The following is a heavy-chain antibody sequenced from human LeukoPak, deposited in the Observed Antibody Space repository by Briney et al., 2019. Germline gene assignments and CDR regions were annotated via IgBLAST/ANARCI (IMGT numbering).Heavy chain of an antibody. Sequence: SETLSLTCTVSGGSISSGDYYWSWIRQPPGKGLEWIGYIYYSGSTYYNPSLKSRVTISVDTSKNQFSLKLSSVTAADTAVYYCARDCCGYCSGGSCYSSYYYYYGMDVWGQGTTVTVSS. V-gene: IGHV4-30-4*01. J-gene: IGHJ6*02. CDR1: GGSISSGDYY. CDR3: ARDCCGYCSGGSCYSSYYYYYGMDV. CDR2: IYYSGST. D-gene: IGHD2-15*01.